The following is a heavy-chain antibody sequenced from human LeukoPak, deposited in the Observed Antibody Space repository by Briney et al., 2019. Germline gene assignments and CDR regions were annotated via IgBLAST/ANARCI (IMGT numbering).Heavy chain of an antibody. J-gene: IGHJ6*03. CDR1: GDSVSSNRYS. V-gene: IGHV4-39*07. Sequence: SETLSLTCTVSGDSVSSNRYSWGWIRQPPGKGLEFIGSIYDSGSTCDNPSLKSRVTVSIDTSTSHFSLKLSSVTAADTAMYYCVRAVIRASNGGSHYYYMDVWGKGTTVIVSS. CDR3: VRAVIRASNGGSHYYYMDV. D-gene: IGHD5-18*01. CDR2: IYDSGST.